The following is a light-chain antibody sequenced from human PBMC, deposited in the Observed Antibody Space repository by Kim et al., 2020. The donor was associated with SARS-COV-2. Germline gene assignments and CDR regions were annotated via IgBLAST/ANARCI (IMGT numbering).Light chain of an antibody. CDR2: QAS. CDR1: KLGDKY. CDR3: QAWDSSTAV. J-gene: IGLJ2*01. Sequence: VSPGQTASIACSGDKLGDKYACWYQQKPGQSPVLVIYQASKRPSGIPERFSGSNSGNTATLTISGTQAMDEADYYCQAWDSSTAVFGGGTQLTVL. V-gene: IGLV3-1*01.